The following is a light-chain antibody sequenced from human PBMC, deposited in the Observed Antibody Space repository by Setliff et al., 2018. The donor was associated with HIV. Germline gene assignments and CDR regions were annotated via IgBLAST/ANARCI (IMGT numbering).Light chain of an antibody. CDR2: EVR. CDR1: SSDVGGYNY. Sequence: ALAQPPSASGSPGQSVTISCTGTSSDVGGYNYVSWYQQHPGKAPKLIIYEVRNRPSGVSNRFSGSKSGNTASLTISGLQAEDEADYYCSSYAITNTLPFGTGTKVTVL. V-gene: IGLV2-14*01. CDR3: SSYAITNTLP. J-gene: IGLJ1*01.